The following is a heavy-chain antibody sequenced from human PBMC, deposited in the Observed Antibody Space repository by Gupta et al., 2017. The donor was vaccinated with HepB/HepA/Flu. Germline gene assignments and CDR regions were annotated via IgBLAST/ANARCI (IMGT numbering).Heavy chain of an antibody. CDR2: ITTSSSTM. V-gene: IGHV3-48*02. CDR3: VRDVHWAFDM. CDR1: GFSFSRST. Sequence: EVQLVESGGGLVQPGGSLRLSSAASGFSFSRSTMNWVRQAPGKGLEWVSYITTSSSTMSYADSVKGRFTSSRDNAKNSLHLQMNSLRDEDTAIYYCVRDVHWAFDMWGQGAKVTVSS. J-gene: IGHJ3*02.